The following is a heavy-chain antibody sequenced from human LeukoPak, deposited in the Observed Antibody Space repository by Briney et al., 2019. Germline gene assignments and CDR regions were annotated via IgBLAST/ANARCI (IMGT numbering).Heavy chain of an antibody. CDR3: ARRGSMTGPPPL. D-gene: IGHD6-6*01. V-gene: IGHV4-34*01. Sequence: SETLSLTCAVYGGSFSGYYWSWIRRPPGKGLEWIGEINHSGSTSYNPSLKSRVTISVDTSKNQFSLKLSSVTAADTAVYYCARRGSMTGPPPLWGQGTLVTVSS. CDR2: INHSGST. J-gene: IGHJ4*02. CDR1: GGSFSGYY.